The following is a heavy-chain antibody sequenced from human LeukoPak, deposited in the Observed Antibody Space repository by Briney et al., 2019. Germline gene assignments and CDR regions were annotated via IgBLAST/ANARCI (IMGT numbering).Heavy chain of an antibody. D-gene: IGHD1-1*01. CDR2: IYYSGST. J-gene: IGHJ4*02. CDR3: ARETGTTSTTYYFDY. V-gene: IGHV4-39*07. Sequence: PSETLSLTCTVSGGSITSSIYYWDWIRQPPGKGLEWIGSIYYSGSTYYNPSLKSRVTISVDTSKNQFSLKLSSVTAADTAVYYCARETGTTSTTYYFDYWGQGTLVTVSS. CDR1: GGSITSSIYY.